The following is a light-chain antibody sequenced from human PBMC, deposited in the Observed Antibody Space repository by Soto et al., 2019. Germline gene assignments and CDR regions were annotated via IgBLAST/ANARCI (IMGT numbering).Light chain of an antibody. CDR2: DAS. Sequence: EIVLTQSPATLSLSPGERATLSCRASQSVSSYLAWYQQKPGQAPRLLIYDASNRATGIPARFSGSGSGTDFTLPISRLEPEDFAVYYCQQRSNWPPEGTFGGGTKVEIK. V-gene: IGKV3-11*01. J-gene: IGKJ4*01. CDR1: QSVSSY. CDR3: QQRSNWPPEGT.